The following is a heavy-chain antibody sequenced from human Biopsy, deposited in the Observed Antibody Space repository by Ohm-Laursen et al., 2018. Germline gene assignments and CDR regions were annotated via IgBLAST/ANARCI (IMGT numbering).Heavy chain of an antibody. J-gene: IGHJ4*02. CDR1: GFTFGDYY. CDR2: ISGSGVTK. D-gene: IGHD3-10*01. Sequence: SLRLSCAASGFTFGDYYMSWIRQAPGKGLKWLSYISGSGVTKMYADSVKGRFTVSRDNAKNSLYLEMNNLTVEDTAVYYCATDGAGSYNENWGQGTLVSVSS. CDR3: ATDGAGSYNEN. V-gene: IGHV3-11*01.